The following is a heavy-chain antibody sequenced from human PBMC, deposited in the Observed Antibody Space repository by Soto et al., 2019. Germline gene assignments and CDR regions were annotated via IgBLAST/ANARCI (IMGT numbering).Heavy chain of an antibody. J-gene: IGHJ5*02. CDR2: IIPIFGTA. Sequence: VKGSCKAVGGSFSSYASGWGRNTPGQGLEWMGGIIPIFGTANYAQKFQGRVTITADKSTSTAYMELSSLRSEDTAVYYCARSLHHHLITMVRGESFPFDPWGQGTLVTVSS. D-gene: IGHD3-10*01. V-gene: IGHV1-69*13. CDR3: ARSLHHHLITMVRGESFPFDP. CDR1: GGSFSSYA.